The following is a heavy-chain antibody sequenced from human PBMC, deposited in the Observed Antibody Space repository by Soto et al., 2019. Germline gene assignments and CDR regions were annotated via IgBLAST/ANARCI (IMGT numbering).Heavy chain of an antibody. V-gene: IGHV3-7*01. CDR2: IKPDGSGK. CDR3: ARDVGVQELDY. J-gene: IGHJ4*02. Sequence: EVQLVESGGGLVQPGGSLRLSCAASGFTFRSNWMSWVRQAPGRGLEWVANIKPDGSGKYYLDSVRGRFTISRDNAENSLFLQIDSLRVEDTAVYYCARDVGVQELDYWGQGTLVTFSS. D-gene: IGHD6-6*01. CDR1: GFTFRSNW.